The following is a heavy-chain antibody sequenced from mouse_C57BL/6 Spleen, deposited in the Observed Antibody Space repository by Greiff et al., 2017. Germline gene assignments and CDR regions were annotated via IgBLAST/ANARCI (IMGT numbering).Heavy chain of an antibody. J-gene: IGHJ4*01. CDR3: ARTLYCNYGVDY. V-gene: IGHV1-26*01. Sequence: EVQLQQSGPELVKPGASVKISCKASGYTFTDYYMNWVKQSHGKSLEWIGDINPNNGGTSYKQKFKGKATLTVDKSSSTAYMELRSLTSEDSAIYYCARTLYCNYGVDYWGQGTSVTVSS. D-gene: IGHD2-1*01. CDR2: INPNNGGT. CDR1: GYTFTDYY.